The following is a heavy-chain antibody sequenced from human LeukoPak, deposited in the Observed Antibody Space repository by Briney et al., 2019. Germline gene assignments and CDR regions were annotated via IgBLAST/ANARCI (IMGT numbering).Heavy chain of an antibody. V-gene: IGHV4-59*01. D-gene: IGHD5-12*01. Sequence: TSETLSLTCTVSGGSISSYYWSWIRQPPGKGLEWIGYIYYSGSTNYNPSLKSRVTISVDTSKNQFSLKLSSVTAADTAVYYCASSAMPTIDAFDIWGQGTMVTVSS. J-gene: IGHJ3*02. CDR3: ASSAMPTIDAFDI. CDR1: GGSISSYY. CDR2: IYYSGST.